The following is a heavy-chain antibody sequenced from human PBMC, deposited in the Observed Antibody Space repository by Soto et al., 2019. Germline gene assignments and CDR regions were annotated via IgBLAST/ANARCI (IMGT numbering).Heavy chain of an antibody. Sequence: QGQLVQSGAEVKKPGSSVKVSCKASGGTFSSYTISWVRQAPGQGLEWMGRIIPILGIANYAQKFQARVTITADKSTSTAYMALSSLRSEDTAVYYCARVGCSGGSCYEVQHWGQGTLVTVSS. V-gene: IGHV1-69*02. D-gene: IGHD2-15*01. CDR1: GGTFSSYT. J-gene: IGHJ1*01. CDR2: IIPILGIA. CDR3: ARVGCSGGSCYEVQH.